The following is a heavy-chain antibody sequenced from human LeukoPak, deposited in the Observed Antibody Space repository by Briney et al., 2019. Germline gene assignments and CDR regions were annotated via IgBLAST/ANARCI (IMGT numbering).Heavy chain of an antibody. CDR3: AREFMTSITNDY. CDR2: INPNSGDT. Sequence: ASVKVSCKTSGYTFTGYYVHWVRQATGQGREWMGWINPNSGDTHYAQKFQGRVTMTRDTSISTAHMELSRLRSTDTAVYYCAREFMTSITNDYWGQGTLVTVSS. D-gene: IGHD4-17*01. V-gene: IGHV1-2*02. CDR1: GYTFTGYY. J-gene: IGHJ4*02.